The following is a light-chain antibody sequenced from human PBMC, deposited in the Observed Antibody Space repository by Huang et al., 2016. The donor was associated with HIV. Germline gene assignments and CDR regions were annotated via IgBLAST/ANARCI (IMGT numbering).Light chain of an antibody. J-gene: IGKJ2*01. V-gene: IGKV1-16*01. CDR1: QDIKDY. CDR3: QHYKTYPLT. Sequence: DIQMTQSPSSLSASVGDRVTITCRASQDIKDYLVWFQQKPGKAPKALIDAACTLQSGVTARFSGSGSGTDFTLTITSLQPGDFATYYCQHYKTYPLTFGQGTKLEIK. CDR2: AAC.